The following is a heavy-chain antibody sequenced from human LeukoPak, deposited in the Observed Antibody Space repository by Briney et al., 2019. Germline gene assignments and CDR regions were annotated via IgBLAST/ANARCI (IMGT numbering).Heavy chain of an antibody. CDR1: GYTLTGYY. J-gene: IGHJ5*02. CDR2: INPNSGGT. Sequence: GASVKVSCKASGYTLTGYYMHWVRQAPGQGLEWMGRINPNSGGTNYAQKFQGRVTMTRDTSISTAYMELSRLRSDDTAVYYCAREYKYYDSSGYYADQNWFDPWGQGTLVTVSS. CDR3: AREYKYYDSSGYYADQNWFDP. D-gene: IGHD3-22*01. V-gene: IGHV1-2*06.